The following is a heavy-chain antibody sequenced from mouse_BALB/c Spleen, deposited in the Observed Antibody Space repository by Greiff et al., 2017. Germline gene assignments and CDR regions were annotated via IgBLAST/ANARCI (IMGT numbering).Heavy chain of an antibody. V-gene: IGHV3-2*02. J-gene: IGHJ3*01. Sequence: EVKLVESGPGLVKPSQSLSLTCTVTGYSITSDYAWNWIRQFPGNKLEWMGYISYSGSTSYNPSLKSRISITRDTSKNQFFLQLNSVTTEDTATYYCARRGGNYVWFAYWGQGTLVTVSA. CDR2: ISYSGST. CDR3: ARRGGNYVWFAY. CDR1: GYSITSDYA. D-gene: IGHD2-1*01.